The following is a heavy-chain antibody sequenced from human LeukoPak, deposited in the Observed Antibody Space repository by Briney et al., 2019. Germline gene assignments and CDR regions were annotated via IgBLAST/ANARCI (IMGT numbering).Heavy chain of an antibody. D-gene: IGHD6-13*01. Sequence: SETLSLTCAVYGGSFSGYYWSWIRQPPGKGLEWIGEIYHSGSTNYNPSLKSRVTISVDKSKNQFSLKLSSVTAADTAVYYCARGEDSSSWYGAFDYWGQGTLVTVSS. CDR2: IYHSGST. CDR3: ARGEDSSSWYGAFDY. V-gene: IGHV4-34*01. CDR1: GGSFSGYY. J-gene: IGHJ4*02.